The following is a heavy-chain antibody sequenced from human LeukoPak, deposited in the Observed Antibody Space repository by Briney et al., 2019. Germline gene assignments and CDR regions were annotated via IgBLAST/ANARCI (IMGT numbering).Heavy chain of an antibody. Sequence: GASVKVSCKASGYTFTEYYIHWLRQAPGQGLEWMGWVTPSTGDTFYAQNFRGRVTMTRDTSISTAYMQLGGLKSDDTAVYYCARDIAPSGSWWFDSWGQGTLGSVSS. CDR2: VTPSTGDT. J-gene: IGHJ5*01. V-gene: IGHV1-2*02. CDR1: GYTFTEYY. CDR3: ARDIAPSGSWWFDS. D-gene: IGHD6-13*01.